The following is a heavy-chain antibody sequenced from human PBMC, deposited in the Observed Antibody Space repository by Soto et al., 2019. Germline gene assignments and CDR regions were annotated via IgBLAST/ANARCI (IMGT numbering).Heavy chain of an antibody. CDR2: TSYDGSTK. J-gene: IGHJ6*02. V-gene: IGHV3-30*18. CDR3: AKARGRQWLAYYYYAMDA. CDR1: GFTFSNYG. D-gene: IGHD6-19*01. Sequence: QVQLVESGGGVVQPGRSLRLSCAASGFTFSNYGMHWVRQAPGKGLEWVAVTSYDGSTKYYADSVKGRFSISRDNSKNTLYVQMNSLRAEDTAVYYCAKARGRQWLAYYYYAMDAWGQGTTVTVSS.